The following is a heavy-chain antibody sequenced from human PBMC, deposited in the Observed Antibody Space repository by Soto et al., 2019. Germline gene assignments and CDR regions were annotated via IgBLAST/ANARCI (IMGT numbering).Heavy chain of an antibody. CDR2: IIPIFGTA. CDR1: GGTFSSYA. J-gene: IGHJ5*02. V-gene: IGHV1-69*13. D-gene: IGHD3-22*01. CDR3: ARGDSSGYHSPT. Sequence: SVKVSCKASGGTFSSYAISWVRQAPGQGLEWMGGIIPIFGTANYAQKFQGRVTITADESTSTAYMELSSLRSEDTAVYYCARGDSSGYHSPTWGQGTLVTVSS.